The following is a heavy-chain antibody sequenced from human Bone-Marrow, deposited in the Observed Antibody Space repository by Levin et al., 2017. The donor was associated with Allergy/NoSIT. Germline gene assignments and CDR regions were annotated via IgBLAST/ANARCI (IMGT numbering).Heavy chain of an antibody. CDR1: GGSISSSY. J-gene: IGHJ4*02. CDR3: AMGGIAVAGTSDFDY. Sequence: SQTLSLTCTVSGGSISSSYWSWIRQPPGKGLEWIGYIYYSGSTNYNPSLKSRVTISVDTSKNQFSLKLSSVTAADTAVYYCAMGGIAVAGTSDFDYWGQGTLVTVSS. CDR2: IYYSGST. V-gene: IGHV4-59*01. D-gene: IGHD6-19*01.